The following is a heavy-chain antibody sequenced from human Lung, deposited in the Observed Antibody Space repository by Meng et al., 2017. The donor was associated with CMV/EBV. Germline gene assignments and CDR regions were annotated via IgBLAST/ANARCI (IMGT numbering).Heavy chain of an antibody. CDR3: AKDLMDSSAWYEYYYHGMDV. CDR2: IYSDGTST. Sequence: GESXKISCAASGFTFSSYAMSWVRQAPGKGLEWVSLIYSDGTSTFYADSVKGRFTTSRDNSKNTLYLQMNSLRAEDTAVYYCAKDLMDSSAWYEYYYHGMDVWXQGTXVTVSS. CDR1: GFTFSSYA. J-gene: IGHJ6*02. V-gene: IGHV3-23*03. D-gene: IGHD6-19*01.